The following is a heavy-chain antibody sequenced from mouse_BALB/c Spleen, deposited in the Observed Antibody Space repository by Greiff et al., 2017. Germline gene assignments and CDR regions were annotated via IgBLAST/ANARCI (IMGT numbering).Heavy chain of an antibody. J-gene: IGHJ3*01. CDR2: ISVGGSYT. V-gene: IGHV5-4*02. CDR1: GFPFSAYY. Sequence: EVLVVESGGGLVKPGGSLKLSCAASGFPFSAYYMYWVRQPPEKRLVWVATISVGGSYTYYPDSVKGRFTISRDNAKNNLYLQMSSLKSEDTAMYYCAPTMITGIAYWGQGTLVTVSA. D-gene: IGHD2-4*01. CDR3: APTMITGIAY.